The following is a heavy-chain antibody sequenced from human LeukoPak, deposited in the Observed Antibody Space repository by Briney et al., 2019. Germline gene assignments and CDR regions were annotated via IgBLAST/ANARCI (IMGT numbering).Heavy chain of an antibody. J-gene: IGHJ6*02. CDR1: GFTFSDYY. Sequence: GGSLRLSCAASGFTFSDYYMSWIRLAPGKGLEWVSYISSSGSTIYYADSVKGRFTISRDNAKNSLYLQMNSLRAEDTAVYYCARAGPSNSLYYYYYGMDVWGLGTTVTVSS. V-gene: IGHV3-11*01. CDR2: ISSSGSTI. CDR3: ARAGPSNSLYYYYYGMDV. D-gene: IGHD4-11*01.